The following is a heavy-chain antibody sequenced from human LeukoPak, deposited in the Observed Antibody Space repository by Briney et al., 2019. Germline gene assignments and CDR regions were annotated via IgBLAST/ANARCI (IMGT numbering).Heavy chain of an antibody. CDR2: IYYSGST. CDR1: GGSISSSSYY. J-gene: IGHJ4*02. CDR3: ARQRYCSSTSCYGGGGYFDY. D-gene: IGHD2-2*01. V-gene: IGHV4-39*01. Sequence: TSETLSLTCTVSGGSISSSSYYWGWIRQPPGKGLEWIGSIYYSGSTYYNPSLKSRVTISVDTSKNQFSLKLSSVTAADTAVYYCARQRYCSSTSCYGGGGYFDYWGQGTLVTVSS.